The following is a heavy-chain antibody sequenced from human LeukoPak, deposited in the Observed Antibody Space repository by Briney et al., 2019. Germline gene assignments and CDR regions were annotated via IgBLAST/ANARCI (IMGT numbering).Heavy chain of an antibody. CDR1: GYSISSGYY. CDR2: IYYSGST. CDR3: ARGAVHQLLDKCYFDY. V-gene: IGHV4-38-2*02. J-gene: IGHJ4*02. D-gene: IGHD2-2*01. Sequence: PSETLSLTCTVSGYSISSGYYWGWIRQPPGKGLEWIGSIYYSGSTYYNPSLKSRVTISVDTSKNQFSLKLSSVTAADTAVYYCARGAVHQLLDKCYFDYWGQGTLVTVSS.